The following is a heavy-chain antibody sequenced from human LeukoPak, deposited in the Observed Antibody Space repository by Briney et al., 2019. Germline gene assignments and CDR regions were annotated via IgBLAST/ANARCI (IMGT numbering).Heavy chain of an antibody. D-gene: IGHD5-18*01. V-gene: IGHV3-72*01. CDR2: TRNKANSYTT. J-gene: IGHJ4*02. CDR1: GFTFSDHY. CDR3: ARGLYSYGSYYFDY. Sequence: PGGSLRLSCAASGFTFSDHYIDWVRQAPGKGLEWVGRTRNKANSYTTEYAASVKGRFTISRDDSKNSLYLQMNSLKTEDTAVYYCARGLYSYGSYYFDYWGQGTLVTVSS.